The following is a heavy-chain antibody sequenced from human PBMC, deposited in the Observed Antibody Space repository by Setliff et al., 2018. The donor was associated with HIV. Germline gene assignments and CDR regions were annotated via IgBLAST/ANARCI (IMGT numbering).Heavy chain of an antibody. CDR3: ARSNLEPTSRLFDP. D-gene: IGHD1-1*01. Sequence: SETLSLTCAVSGYSISSGYYWGWIRQPPGKGLEWIGSIYHSGSTYYNPSLKSRVTISVDTSNNRFSLNLASVTAADTAVYYCARSNLEPTSRLFDPWGPGTLVTVSS. CDR1: GYSISSGYY. CDR2: IYHSGST. J-gene: IGHJ5*02. V-gene: IGHV4-38-2*01.